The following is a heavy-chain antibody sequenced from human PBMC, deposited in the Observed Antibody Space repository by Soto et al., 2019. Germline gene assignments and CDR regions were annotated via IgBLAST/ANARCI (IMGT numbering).Heavy chain of an antibody. Sequence: GGSLRLSCEATGFTSTNFAMSWVRQAPGKGLEWVSAISGSGGSTYYADSVKGRFTISRDNSKNTLYLQMNSLRAEDTAIYYCAKEYRSSPTCYLVYLDYWGPATLVTVYS. D-gene: IGHD2-2*01. CDR2: ISGSGGST. CDR3: AKEYRSSPTCYLVYLDY. CDR1: GFTSTNFA. J-gene: IGHJ4*01. V-gene: IGHV3-23*01.